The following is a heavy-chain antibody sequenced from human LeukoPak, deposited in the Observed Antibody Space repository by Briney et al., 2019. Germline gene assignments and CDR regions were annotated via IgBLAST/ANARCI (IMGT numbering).Heavy chain of an antibody. V-gene: IGHV3-33*08. Sequence: GGSLRPSCAASGFTFSSYGMQWVRQAPGKGLEWVAVIWYDGSNKYYADSVKGRFTISRDNSKNTLYLQMNSLRAEDTAVYYCARGRRGYCSSTSCLDAFDIWGQGTMVTVSS. CDR2: IWYDGSNK. CDR1: GFTFSSYG. J-gene: IGHJ3*02. D-gene: IGHD2-2*01. CDR3: ARGRRGYCSSTSCLDAFDI.